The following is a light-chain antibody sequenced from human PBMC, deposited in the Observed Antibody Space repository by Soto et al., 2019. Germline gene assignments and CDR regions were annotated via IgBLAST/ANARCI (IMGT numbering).Light chain of an antibody. CDR2: DTN. V-gene: IGLV7-46*01. CDR3: LLSYSSARAGV. J-gene: IGLJ3*02. Sequence: QAVVTQEPSLTVSPGGPVTLTCGSSTGAVTSGHYPYWFQQKPGQAPRTLIYDTNNKQSWTPARFSGSLLGGKAALTLSGAQPEDEADDYCLLSYSSARAGVFGGGTKLTVL. CDR1: TGAVTSGHY.